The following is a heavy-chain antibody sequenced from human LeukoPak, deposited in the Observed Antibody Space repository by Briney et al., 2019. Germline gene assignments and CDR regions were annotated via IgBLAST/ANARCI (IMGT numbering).Heavy chain of an antibody. V-gene: IGHV3-30*02. CDR3: GKDGRGSGYFPDY. CDR1: GFTFSSYG. Sequence: PGGSLRLSCAASGFTFSSYGMHWVRQAPGKGLEWVAFIRYDGSNKYYADSVKGRFTISRDNSKNTLYLQMNSLRPEDSAVHYFGKDGRGSGYFPDYWGQGPLVTVSS. CDR2: IRYDGSNK. D-gene: IGHD3-22*01. J-gene: IGHJ4*02.